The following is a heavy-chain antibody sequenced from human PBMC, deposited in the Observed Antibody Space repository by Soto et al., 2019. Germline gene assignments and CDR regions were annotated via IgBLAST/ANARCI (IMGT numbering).Heavy chain of an antibody. CDR3: ARDYASDWPYNYYYSGMDV. Sequence: HSQTLSLTCAISGDSVSSNSAAWNWIRQSPSRGLEWLGRTYYRSKWYNDYAVSVKSRITINPDTSKNQFSLQLNSVTPEDTAVYYCARDYASDWPYNYYYSGMDVWGQGTTVTVSS. J-gene: IGHJ6*02. CDR1: GDSVSSNSAA. V-gene: IGHV6-1*01. CDR2: TYYRSKWYN. D-gene: IGHD3-9*01.